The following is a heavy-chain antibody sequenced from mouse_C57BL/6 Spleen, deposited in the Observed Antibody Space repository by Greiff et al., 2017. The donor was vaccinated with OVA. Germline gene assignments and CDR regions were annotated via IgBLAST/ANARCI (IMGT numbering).Heavy chain of an antibody. CDR1: GYAFTNYL. J-gene: IGHJ2*01. CDR2: INPGSGGT. D-gene: IGHD1-2*01. Sequence: QVQLQQSGAELVRPGPSVKVSCKASGYAFTNYLIEWVKQRPGQGLEWIGVINPGSGGTNYNEKFKGKATLTADKSSSTAYMQLSSLTSEDSAVYFCARGTTAYYFDYWGQGTTLTVSS. V-gene: IGHV1-54*01. CDR3: ARGTTAYYFDY.